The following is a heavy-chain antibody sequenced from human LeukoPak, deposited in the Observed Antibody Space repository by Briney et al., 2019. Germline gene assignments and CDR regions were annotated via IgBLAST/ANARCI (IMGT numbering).Heavy chain of an antibody. V-gene: IGHV1-2*02. J-gene: IGHJ4*02. CDR2: INPNSGGT. D-gene: IGHD6-13*01. Sequence: VASVKVSCKASGYTFTGYYMHWVRQAPGQGLEWMGWINPNSGGTNYAQNFQDRVTMTRDTSISTAYMELSRLRSDDTAVYFCARDRGDSSRWLYVYFDSWGQGTLVTVSS. CDR3: ARDRGDSSRWLYVYFDS. CDR1: GYTFTGYY.